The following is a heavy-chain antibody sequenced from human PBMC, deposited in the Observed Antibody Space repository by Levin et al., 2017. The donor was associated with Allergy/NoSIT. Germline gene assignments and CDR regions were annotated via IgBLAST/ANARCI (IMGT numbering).Heavy chain of an antibody. CDR3: AVFSLRYGTFEI. J-gene: IGHJ3*02. V-gene: IGHV4-34*01. CDR1: GGSFGGYY. CDR2: ISHRGST. Sequence: TSETLSLTCAVSGGSFGGYYWSWLRQPPGKGPEWIAEISHRGSTTYNPSLKSRVSISVDTSRNQFSINLNSVTAADTAVYYCAVFSLRYGTFEIWGRGTMVTVSS. D-gene: IGHD4-17*01.